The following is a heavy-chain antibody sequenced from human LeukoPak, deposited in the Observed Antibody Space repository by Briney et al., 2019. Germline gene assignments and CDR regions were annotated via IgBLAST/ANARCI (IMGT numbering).Heavy chain of an antibody. V-gene: IGHV3-23*01. J-gene: IGHJ4*02. CDR1: GFTFSSYA. CDR3: AKDWDTAMVTAYFDY. CDR2: ISGSGGST. D-gene: IGHD5-18*01. Sequence: PGGSLRLSCAASGFTFSSYAMSWVRQAPGKGLEWVSAISGSGGSTYYADSVKGRFTISRDNSKNTLYLQMNSLRAKDTAVYYCAKDWDTAMVTAYFDYWGQGTLVTVSS.